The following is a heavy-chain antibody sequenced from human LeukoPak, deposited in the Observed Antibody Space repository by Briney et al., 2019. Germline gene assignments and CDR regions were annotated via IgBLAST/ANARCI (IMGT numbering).Heavy chain of an antibody. CDR1: GFTFSSYA. CDR3: AREGSGSYQGAFDI. CDR2: ISYDGSNK. V-gene: IGHV3-30-3*01. Sequence: GRSLRLSCAASGFTFSSYAMHWVRQAPGKGLEWVAVISYDGSNKYYADSVKGRFTISRDNSKNTLYLQMNSLRAEDTAVYYCAREGSGSYQGAFDIWGQGTMVTVSS. D-gene: IGHD1-26*01. J-gene: IGHJ3*02.